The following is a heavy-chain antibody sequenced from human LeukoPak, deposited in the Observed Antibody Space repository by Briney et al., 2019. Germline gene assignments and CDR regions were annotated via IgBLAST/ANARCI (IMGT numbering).Heavy chain of an antibody. CDR3: ARDDWGPLDY. Sequence: SETLSLTCTVSGSSISSHSWGWIRQPPGKGLEWIGYDSNNGNINYNPALKSRVTISVDTSKRQISLNLRSVTAADTAVYYCARDDWGPLDYWGQGTLVTVSS. D-gene: IGHD7-27*01. J-gene: IGHJ4*02. V-gene: IGHV4-59*11. CDR2: DSNNGNI. CDR1: GSSISSHS.